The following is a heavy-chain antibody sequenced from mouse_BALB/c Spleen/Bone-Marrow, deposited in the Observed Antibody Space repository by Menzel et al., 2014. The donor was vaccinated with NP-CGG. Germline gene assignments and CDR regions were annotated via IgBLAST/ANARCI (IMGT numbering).Heavy chain of an antibody. D-gene: IGHD1-1*01. CDR3: ARGGGSSYNYAMDY. J-gene: IGHJ4*01. CDR1: GDSITSGY. CDR2: ISYSGST. V-gene: IGHV3-8*02. Sequence: EVMLVESGPSLVKPSQTLSLTCSVTGDSITSGYWNWIRKFPGNKLEYVGYISYSGSTYYYPSLKSRISITRDTSKNQYYLQLNSVTTEDTATYYCARGGGSSYNYAMDYWGQGTSVTVSS.